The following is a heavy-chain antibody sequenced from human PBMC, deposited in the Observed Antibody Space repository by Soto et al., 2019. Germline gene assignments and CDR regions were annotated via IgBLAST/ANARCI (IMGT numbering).Heavy chain of an antibody. D-gene: IGHD2-2*01. V-gene: IGHV4-30-4*01. CDR3: ARVSGPKYCISTSCYGAYYYYGMDV. CDR1: GGSISSGDYY. CDR2: IYYSGST. Sequence: QVQLQESGPGLVKPSQTLPLTCTVSGGSISSGDYYWSWIRQPPGKGLEWIGYIYYSGSTYYNPSLKSRVTISVDTSKNQFSLKLSSVTAADTAVYYCARVSGPKYCISTSCYGAYYYYGMDVWGQGTTVTVSS. J-gene: IGHJ6*02.